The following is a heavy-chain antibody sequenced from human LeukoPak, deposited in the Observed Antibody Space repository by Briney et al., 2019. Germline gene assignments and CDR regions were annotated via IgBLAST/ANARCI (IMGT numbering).Heavy chain of an antibody. V-gene: IGHV3-23*01. CDR3: ARPPGGSGSYQDY. Sequence: GGSLRLSCAASGFTFSSYAMSWVRQAPGKGLEWVSAISGSGGSTYYADSVKGRFTISRDNSKNTLYLQMNSLRAEDTAVYYCARPPGGSGSYQDYWGQGTLVTVSS. D-gene: IGHD3-10*01. J-gene: IGHJ4*02. CDR1: GFTFSSYA. CDR2: ISGSGGST.